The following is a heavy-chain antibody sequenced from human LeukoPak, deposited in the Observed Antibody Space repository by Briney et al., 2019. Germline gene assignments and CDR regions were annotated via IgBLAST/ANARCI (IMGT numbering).Heavy chain of an antibody. J-gene: IGHJ4*02. V-gene: IGHV3-23*01. CDR3: VKWGDYDILTGYYVPDF. Sequence: GASLRLSCAASGFIFRNYAMSWVRQAPGKGLERVSAITGSGDTTFYADSVKGRFTISRDNSKNALYVEMNTLRAEDTAVYYCVKWGDYDILTGYYVPDFWGQGTLVTVSS. CDR2: ITGSGDTT. CDR1: GFIFRNYA. D-gene: IGHD3-9*01.